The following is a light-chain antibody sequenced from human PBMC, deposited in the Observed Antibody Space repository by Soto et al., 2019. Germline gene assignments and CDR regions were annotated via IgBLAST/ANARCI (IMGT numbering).Light chain of an antibody. CDR3: SSYTSSSTEV. J-gene: IGLJ1*01. CDR1: SSDVDAYIY. V-gene: IGLV2-14*03. Sequence: QSVLTQPASVSGSPGQSIAISCTGTSSDVDAYIYVSWYQHHPGKAPKLILYDVSARPSGVSDRFSGSKSGNTASLTISGFQLEDEADYYCSSYTSSSTEVFGTGTKVTVL. CDR2: DVS.